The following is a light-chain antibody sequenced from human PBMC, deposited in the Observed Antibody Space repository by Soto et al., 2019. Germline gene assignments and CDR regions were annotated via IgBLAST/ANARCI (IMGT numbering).Light chain of an antibody. V-gene: IGKV3-15*01. CDR2: GSS. CDR1: QSVYSN. Sequence: EIVMTQSPATLSMSPGERATLSCRASQSVYSNLAWYQQKPGQTPRLLIYGSSTRATGIPARFSGGGSGTEFTLTISSLQSEDFAVYYCQQYNSSPLTFGGGTKVEIK. J-gene: IGKJ4*01. CDR3: QQYNSSPLT.